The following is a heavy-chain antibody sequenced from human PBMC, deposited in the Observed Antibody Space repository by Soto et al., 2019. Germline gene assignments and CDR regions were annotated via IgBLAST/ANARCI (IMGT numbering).Heavy chain of an antibody. CDR3: ARRTGAYYDILTGPPAYYNWFDP. CDR2: IYYSGST. V-gene: IGHV4-39*01. Sequence: SETLSLTCTVSGGSISSSSYYWGWIRQPPGKGLEWIRSIYYSGSTYYNPSLKRRVTISVDTSKNQFSLKLSSVTAADTAVYYCARRTGAYYDILTGPPAYYNWFDPWGQGTLVTVSS. D-gene: IGHD3-9*01. CDR1: GGSISSSSYY. J-gene: IGHJ5*02.